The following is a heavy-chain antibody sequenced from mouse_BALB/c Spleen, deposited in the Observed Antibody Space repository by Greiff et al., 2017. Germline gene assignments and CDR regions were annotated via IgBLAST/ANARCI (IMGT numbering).Heavy chain of an antibody. J-gene: IGHJ3*01. V-gene: IGHV3-6*02. CDR3: AREGGKLGLAY. CDR2: ISYDGSN. Sequence: EVQLQESGPGLVKPSQSLSLTCSVTGYSITSGYYWNWIRQFPGNKLEWMGYISYDGSNNYNPSLKNRISITRDTSKNQFFLKLNSVTTEDTATYYGAREGGKLGLAYWGQGTLVTVSA. CDR1: GYSITSGYY. D-gene: IGHD4-1*01.